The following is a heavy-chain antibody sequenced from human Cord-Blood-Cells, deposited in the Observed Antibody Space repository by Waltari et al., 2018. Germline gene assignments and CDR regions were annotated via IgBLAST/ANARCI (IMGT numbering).Heavy chain of an antibody. Sequence: EVQLVESGGGLVKPGGSLRLSCAASGFTFSSYSMNWVRQAPGKGLELVSSISSSSSYIYYADSVKGRFTISRDNAKNSLYLQMNSLRAEDTAVYYCARGTLIVGALIDIWGQGTMVTVSS. CDR3: ARGTLIVGALIDI. CDR2: ISSSSSYI. V-gene: IGHV3-21*01. J-gene: IGHJ3*02. D-gene: IGHD1-26*01. CDR1: GFTFSSYS.